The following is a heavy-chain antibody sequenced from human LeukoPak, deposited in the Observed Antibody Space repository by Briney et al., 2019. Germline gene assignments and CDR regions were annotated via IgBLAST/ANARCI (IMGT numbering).Heavy chain of an antibody. J-gene: IGHJ4*02. CDR2: ISSSSSCI. V-gene: IGHV3-21*01. CDR3: ARARYSSSWSDFDY. CDR1: GFTFSSYS. D-gene: IGHD6-13*01. Sequence: GGSLRLSCAASGFTFSSYSMNWVRQAPGKGLEWDSSISSSSSCIYYADSVKGRFTISRDIAKNSVYLQLNPPKAEDTAVYYCARARYSSSWSDFDYWGQGTLVTVSS.